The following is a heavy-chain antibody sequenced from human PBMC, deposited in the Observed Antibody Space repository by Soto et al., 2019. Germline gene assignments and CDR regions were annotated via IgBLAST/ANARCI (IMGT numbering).Heavy chain of an antibody. V-gene: IGHV3-30-3*01. CDR3: ARGPSSLTRFDY. Sequence: LILSCAASGFTFSSYAMKWVRQAPGKGLEWVAVISFDGSNKYYADSVKGRFTISRDNSKNTLYLQMNSLRAEDTAVYFCARGPSSLTRFDYWGQGTLVTVSS. J-gene: IGHJ4*02. CDR2: ISFDGSNK. CDR1: GFTFSSYA. D-gene: IGHD2-2*01.